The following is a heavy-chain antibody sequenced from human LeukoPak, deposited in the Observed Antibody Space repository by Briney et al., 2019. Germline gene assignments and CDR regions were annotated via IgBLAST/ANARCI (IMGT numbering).Heavy chain of an antibody. CDR3: AKDYYYDSSGYYYGDAFDI. D-gene: IGHD3-22*01. V-gene: IGHV3-23*01. CDR1: GFTFSAYA. CDR2: ISGSGSTT. J-gene: IGHJ3*02. Sequence: GGSLRLSCAASGFTFSAYAMAWVRQAPGKGLEWFSTISGSGSTTYSADSVKGRFTISRDNSKNILYLQVNSLRAGDTAVYYCAKDYYYDSSGYYYGDAFDIWGQGTMVTVSS.